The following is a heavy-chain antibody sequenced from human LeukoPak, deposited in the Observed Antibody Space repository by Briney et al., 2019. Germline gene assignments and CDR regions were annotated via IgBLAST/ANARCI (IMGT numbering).Heavy chain of an antibody. Sequence: SVKVSCKASGGTFSSYAISWVRQAPGQGLEWMGGIIPIFGTANYAQRFQGRVTITTDESTSTAYMELSSLRSDDTAVYYCARPMTSADWFDPWGQGTLVTVSS. J-gene: IGHJ5*02. CDR1: GGTFSSYA. V-gene: IGHV1-69*05. CDR3: ARPMTSADWFDP. CDR2: IIPIFGTA.